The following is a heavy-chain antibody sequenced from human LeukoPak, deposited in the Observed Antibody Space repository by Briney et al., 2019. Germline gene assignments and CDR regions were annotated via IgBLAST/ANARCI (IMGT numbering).Heavy chain of an antibody. D-gene: IGHD2-2*01. Sequence: GGSLRLSCAASGFTFSSYAMSWVRQAPGKGLEWVSAISGSGGSTYYADSVKGRFTISRDNSKNTLYLQMNSLRAEDTAVYYCAKDPYCSSTSCYQGNWFDPWGQEILVTVSS. V-gene: IGHV3-23*01. J-gene: IGHJ5*02. CDR2: ISGSGGST. CDR1: GFTFSSYA. CDR3: AKDPYCSSTSCYQGNWFDP.